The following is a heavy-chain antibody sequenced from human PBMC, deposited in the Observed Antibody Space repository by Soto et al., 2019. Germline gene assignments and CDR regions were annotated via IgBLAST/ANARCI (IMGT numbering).Heavy chain of an antibody. CDR1: GFTFSNYI. CDR3: ARDQLYYNDISGRPLNAFDV. Sequence: PGGSLRLSCAASGFTFSNYIMHWVRQAPGKGLEWVAIILHDGNNKYYADSVKGRFTISRDNAKNSLYLQMNSLRAEDTAVYYCARDQLYYNDISGRPLNAFDVWGQGTMVTVSS. J-gene: IGHJ3*01. CDR2: ILHDGNNK. D-gene: IGHD3-22*01. V-gene: IGHV3-30-3*01.